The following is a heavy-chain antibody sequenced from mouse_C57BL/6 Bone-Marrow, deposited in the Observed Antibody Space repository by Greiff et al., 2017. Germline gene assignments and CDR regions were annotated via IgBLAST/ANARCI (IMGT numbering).Heavy chain of an antibody. D-gene: IGHD1-1*01. CDR3: ARRRTGVAKRYLDV. CDR1: GYTFTGYW. CDR2: ILPGSGST. J-gene: IGHJ1*03. V-gene: IGHV1-9*01. Sequence: VQLQESGAEPMKPGASVKLSCKATGYTFTGYWIEWVKQRPGHGLEWIGEILPGSGSTNYNEKFKGKATFTAETSSNTAYMQLSSLTNEDSTNYDCARRRTGVAKRYLDVWGTGTTVTVSS.